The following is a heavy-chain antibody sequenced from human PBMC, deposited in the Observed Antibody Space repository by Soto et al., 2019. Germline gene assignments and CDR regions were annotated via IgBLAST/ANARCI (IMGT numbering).Heavy chain of an antibody. CDR1: GGTFSSYA. D-gene: IGHD3-22*01. CDR3: ARQVIYDSSGYYSTYYYYGMDV. J-gene: IGHJ6*02. Sequence: SVKVSCKASGGTFSSYAISWVRQAPGQGLEWMGGIIPIFGTANYTQKFQGRVTITADKSTSTAYMELSSLRSEDTAVYYCARQVIYDSSGYYSTYYYYGMDVWGQGTTVTVSS. CDR2: IIPIFGTA. V-gene: IGHV1-69*06.